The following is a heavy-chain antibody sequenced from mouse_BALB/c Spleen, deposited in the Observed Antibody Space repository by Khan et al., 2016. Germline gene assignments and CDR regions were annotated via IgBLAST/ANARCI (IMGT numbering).Heavy chain of an antibody. D-gene: IGHD2-2*01. CDR1: GFSIIAYG. V-gene: IGHV2-6-7*01. CDR3: ARDGWGYYARDY. J-gene: IGHJ4*01. Sequence: QVQLKESGPGLVAPSQSLSITCTVSGFSIIAYGVNWVRQPPGKGLEWLGMIWGDGSTDYNSALKTRLNITKDNSKSQVFLKMNSLQTDDTDKYYCARDGWGYYARDYWGQGTSVTVSS. CDR2: IWGDGST.